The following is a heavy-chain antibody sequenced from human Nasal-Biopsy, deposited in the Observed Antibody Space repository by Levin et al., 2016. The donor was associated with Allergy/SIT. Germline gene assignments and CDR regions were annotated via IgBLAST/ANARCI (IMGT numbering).Heavy chain of an antibody. D-gene: IGHD4-17*01. CDR3: ARRGIGDELSNFDY. CDR2: IDPSDSNP. Sequence: GESLKISCRASGYIFTSNWVAWVRQMPGKGLEWMGRIDPSDSNPNYSPSFQGHVTISADKSISTAYLQWSSLRASHTATYYCARRGIGDELSNFDYWGQGTLVTVSS. V-gene: IGHV5-10-1*01. CDR1: GYIFTSNW. J-gene: IGHJ4*02.